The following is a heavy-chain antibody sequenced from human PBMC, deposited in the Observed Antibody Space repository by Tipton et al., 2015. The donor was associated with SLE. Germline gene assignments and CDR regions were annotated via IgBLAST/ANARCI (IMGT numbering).Heavy chain of an antibody. J-gene: IGHJ4*02. CDR2: ISAYNGHT. CDR3: ARDRAVVYFDY. D-gene: IGHD2-2*01. V-gene: IGHV1-18*01. CDR1: GYTFTSYG. Sequence: QLVQSGGEVKMPGASVKVSCKASGYTFTSYGITWVRQAPGQGLEWMGWISAYNGHTNFAQKFQDKVTMTKDTPTSTVYMELSSLRPEDTAVYYCARDRAVVYFDYWGQGTLVTVSS.